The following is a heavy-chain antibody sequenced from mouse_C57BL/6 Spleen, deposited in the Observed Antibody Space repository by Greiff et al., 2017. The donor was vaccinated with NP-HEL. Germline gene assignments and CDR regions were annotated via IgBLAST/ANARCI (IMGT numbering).Heavy chain of an antibody. CDR2: IHPNSGST. V-gene: IGHV1-64*01. CDR1: GYTFTSYW. J-gene: IGHJ4*01. Sequence: QVQLQQPGAELVKPGASVKLSCKASGYTFTSYWMHWVKQRPGQGLEWIGMIHPNSGSTNYNEKFKSKATLTVDKSSSTAYMQLSSLTSEDSAVYYCARWTVSYAMDYWGQGTSVTVSS. CDR3: ARWTVSYAMDY. D-gene: IGHD1-1*01.